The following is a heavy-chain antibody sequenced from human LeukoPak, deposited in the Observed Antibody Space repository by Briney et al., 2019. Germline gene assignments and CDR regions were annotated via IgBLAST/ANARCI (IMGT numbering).Heavy chain of an antibody. J-gene: IGHJ4*02. CDR2: ISAYNGNT. CDR1: GYTFTSYG. CDR3: ASGTAMVRFDY. V-gene: IGHV1-18*01. D-gene: IGHD5-18*01. Sequence: ASVKVSCKASGYTFTSYGISWVRQAPGQGLEWMGWISAYNGNTNYAQKLQGRVTMTRDTSISTAYMELSRLRSDDTAVYYCASGTAMVRFDYWGQGTLVTVSS.